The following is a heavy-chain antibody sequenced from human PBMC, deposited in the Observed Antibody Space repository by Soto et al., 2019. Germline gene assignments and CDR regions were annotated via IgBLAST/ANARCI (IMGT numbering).Heavy chain of an antibody. Sequence: EVQLLESGGGLVQPGGSLRLSCAASGFTFSNDAMSWVRQTPGKGLEWVSTISGGGGNTYYPDSVKGRFTISRDNSKDTVYLQMNSLRADDTAIYYCAKERLGRGADYWRQGDLVTVTS. V-gene: IGHV3-23*01. CDR1: GFTFSNDA. J-gene: IGHJ4*02. CDR3: AKERLGRGADY. CDR2: ISGGGGNT.